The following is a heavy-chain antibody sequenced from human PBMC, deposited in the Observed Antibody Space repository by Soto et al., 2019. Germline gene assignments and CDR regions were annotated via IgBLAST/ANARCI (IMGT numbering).Heavy chain of an antibody. J-gene: IGHJ6*02. CDR2: ISSSGGTT. Sequence: PGGSLRLSCAASGITFSNYEMNWVRQAPGKGLEWVSYISSSGGTTYYAGSVKGRFTISRDNAKSSLYLQMNSLRAEDTAVYYCARYCSGGTCNDGNMDVWGQGTTVTVS. V-gene: IGHV3-48*03. CDR1: GITFSNYE. CDR3: ARYCSGGTCNDGNMDV. D-gene: IGHD2-15*01.